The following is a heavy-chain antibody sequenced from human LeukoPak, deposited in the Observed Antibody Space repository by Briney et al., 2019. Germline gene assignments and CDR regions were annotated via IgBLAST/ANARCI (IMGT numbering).Heavy chain of an antibody. CDR1: GGSFSGYY. V-gene: IGHV4-34*01. Sequence: SETLSLTCAVYGGSFSGYYXXWXRQPXXXXXXXXXXIXXXXXTNYNPSLKSRVTISVDTSKNQFSLKLSSVTAADTAVYYCARGAGYGNSSSWYSSRTYYFDYWGQGTLVTVSS. D-gene: IGHD6-13*01. CDR2: IXXXXXT. J-gene: IGHJ4*02. CDR3: ARGAGYGNSSSWYSSRTYYFDY.